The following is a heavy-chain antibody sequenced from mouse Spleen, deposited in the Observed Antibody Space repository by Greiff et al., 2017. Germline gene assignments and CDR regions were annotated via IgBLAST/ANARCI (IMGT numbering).Heavy chain of an antibody. CDR2: ISYDGSN. V-gene: IGHV3-6*01. D-gene: IGHD2-4*01. CDR1: GYSITSGYY. Sequence: EVQLQESGPGLVKPSQSLSLTCSVTGYSITSGYYWNWIRQFPGNKLEWMGYISYDGSNNYNPSLKNRISITRDTSKNQFFLKLNSVTTEDTATYYCANYDYGGFAYWGQGTLVTVSA. J-gene: IGHJ3*01. CDR3: ANYDYGGFAY.